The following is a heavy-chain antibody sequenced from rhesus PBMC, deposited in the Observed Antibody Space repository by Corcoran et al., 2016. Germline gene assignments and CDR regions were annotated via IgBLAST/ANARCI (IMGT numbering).Heavy chain of an antibody. CDR1: GGPISRGYYY. D-gene: IGHD5-12*01. V-gene: IGHV4-122*02. CDR2: IPYSGST. J-gene: IGHJ3*01. Sequence: QVQLQESGPGLVKPSVTLSLPCAVSGGPISRGYYYWSWIRQPPGKVLEWIGYIPYSGSTSYNPSLKSRVTISTDTSKNQFSLKLSSVTAADTAVYYCARGSFRNAFDFWGQGLRVTVSS. CDR3: ARGSFRNAFDF.